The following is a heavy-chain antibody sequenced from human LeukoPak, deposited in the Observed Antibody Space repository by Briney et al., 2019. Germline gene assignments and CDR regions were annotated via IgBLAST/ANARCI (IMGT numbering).Heavy chain of an antibody. J-gene: IGHJ6*02. D-gene: IGHD2-2*01. CDR3: ARRYCSSSTCRYYFGVDV. CDR2: TNYRSTWYN. V-gene: IGHV6-1*01. CDR1: GDSVSSSSAA. Sequence: SQTLSLTRVISGDSVSSSSAAWNWIRQSPSRGLEWLGRTNYRSTWYNDYAVSVKSRIIINVDTSKNQFSLHLNSVTPEDSAVYYCARRYCSSSTCRYYFGVDVWGQGTTVTVSS.